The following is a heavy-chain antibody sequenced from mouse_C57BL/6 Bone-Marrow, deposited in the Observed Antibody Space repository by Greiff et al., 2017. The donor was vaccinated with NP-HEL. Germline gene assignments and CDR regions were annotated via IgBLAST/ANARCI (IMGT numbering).Heavy chain of an antibody. J-gene: IGHJ4*01. CDR2: IDPENGDT. CDR1: GFNIKDDY. Sequence: EVQLQQSGAELVRPGASVKLSCTASGFNIKDDYMHWVKQRPEQGLEWIGWIDPENGDTEYASKFQGKATITADTSSNTAYLQLSSLTSEDTAVCYCRTWYYAMDYWGQGTAVTVSS. CDR3: RTWYYAMDY. V-gene: IGHV14-4*01.